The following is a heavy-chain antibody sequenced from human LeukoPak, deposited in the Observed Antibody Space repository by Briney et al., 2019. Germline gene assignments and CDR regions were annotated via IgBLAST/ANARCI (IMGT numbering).Heavy chain of an antibody. Sequence: ASVTVSCTASGYTFTSYGIRWVRQAPGQGLEWLGWISAYNGNTNYAQKLQGRVTMTTDTSTSTAYMELRSLRSDDTAVYYCAREPLRFLEWSSPNYYYGMDVWGQGTTVTVSS. CDR2: ISAYNGNT. J-gene: IGHJ6*02. V-gene: IGHV1-18*01. CDR1: GYTFTSYG. CDR3: AREPLRFLEWSSPNYYYGMDV. D-gene: IGHD3-3*01.